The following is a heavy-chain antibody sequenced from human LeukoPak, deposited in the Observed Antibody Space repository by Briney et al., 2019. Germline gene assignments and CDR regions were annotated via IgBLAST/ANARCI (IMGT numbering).Heavy chain of an antibody. J-gene: IGHJ4*02. D-gene: IGHD4-23*01. CDR2: IYHSGST. V-gene: IGHV4-30-2*01. CDR1: GGSISSGGYY. Sequence: PSETLSLTCTVSGGSISSGGYYWSWIRQPPGKGLEWIGYIYHSGSTYYNPSLKSRVTISVDRSKNQFSLKLSSVTAADTAVYYCAGNDYGGNSSPGYWGQGTPVVVSS. CDR3: AGNDYGGNSSPGY.